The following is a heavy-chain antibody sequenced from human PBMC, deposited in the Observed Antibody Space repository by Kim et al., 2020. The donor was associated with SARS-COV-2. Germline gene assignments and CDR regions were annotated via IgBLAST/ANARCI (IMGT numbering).Heavy chain of an antibody. J-gene: IGHJ1*01. D-gene: IGHD6-6*01. CDR3: ARKGSSSGGFQI. Sequence: NYNPSRKSRVTISVDTSKNQFALKLSSVTAADTSVYYCARKGSSSGGFQIWGQGTLVTVSS. V-gene: IGHV4-34*01.